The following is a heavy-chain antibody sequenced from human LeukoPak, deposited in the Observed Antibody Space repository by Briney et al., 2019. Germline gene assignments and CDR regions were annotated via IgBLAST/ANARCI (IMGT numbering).Heavy chain of an antibody. D-gene: IGHD2-21*02. CDR2: ISPSSSYT. J-gene: IGHJ4*02. CDR3: AKFSPMTASHYFDF. V-gene: IGHV3-11*03. Sequence: GGSLRLSCAASGFTFSDYYMSWIRQAPGKGLEWVSYISPSSSYTDYADSVKGRFTISRDNAKNSLYLQMDSLRAEDTAVYSCAKFSPMTASHYFDFWGQGTLVTVSS. CDR1: GFTFSDYY.